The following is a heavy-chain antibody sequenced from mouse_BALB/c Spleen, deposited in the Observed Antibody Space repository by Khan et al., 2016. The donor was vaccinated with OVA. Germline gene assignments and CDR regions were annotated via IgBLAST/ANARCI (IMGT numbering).Heavy chain of an antibody. J-gene: IGHJ2*01. Sequence: VKLQESGAELAKPGASVKMSCKASGYTFINYWILWVKQRPGQGLEWIGYINPSTGYTEYNQNFKDKATLNADKSSSTAYMQLSSLTSDDSAVYYCARRGLRWDFDYWGQGTTLTVSS. CDR2: INPSTGYT. V-gene: IGHV1-7*01. CDR3: ARRGLRWDFDY. D-gene: IGHD1-1*01. CDR1: GYTFINYW.